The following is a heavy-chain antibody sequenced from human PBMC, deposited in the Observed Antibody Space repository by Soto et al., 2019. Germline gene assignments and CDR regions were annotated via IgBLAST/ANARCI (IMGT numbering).Heavy chain of an antibody. Sequence: GGSLRLSCAASGFTFSSYAMSWVRQAPGKGLEWVSAISGSGASTYYADSVKGRFTISRDNSKNTLYLQMNSLRAEDTAVYYCAKLPYGSGSYFFDYWGQGTLVTVSS. CDR2: ISGSGAST. V-gene: IGHV3-23*01. CDR3: AKLPYGSGSYFFDY. J-gene: IGHJ4*02. D-gene: IGHD3-10*01. CDR1: GFTFSSYA.